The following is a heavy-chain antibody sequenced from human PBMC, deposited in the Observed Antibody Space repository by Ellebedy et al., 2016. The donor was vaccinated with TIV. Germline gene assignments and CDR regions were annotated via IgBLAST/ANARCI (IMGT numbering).Heavy chain of an antibody. CDR3: ARQVGSGWYGT. CDR1: GYSFTTYW. Sequence: ETLSLTCKGSGYSFTTYWIGWVRQMPGKGLEWMGVIYVGDSDTRYSPSFQGQVTISADKSISTAYLQWSSLKASDTAMYYCARQVGSGWYGTWGQGTLVTVSS. V-gene: IGHV5-51*01. CDR2: IYVGDSDT. D-gene: IGHD6-19*01. J-gene: IGHJ5*02.